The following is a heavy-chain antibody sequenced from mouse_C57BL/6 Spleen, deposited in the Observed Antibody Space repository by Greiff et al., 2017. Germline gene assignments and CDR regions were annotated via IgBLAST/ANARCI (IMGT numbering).Heavy chain of an antibody. CDR3: ARRDDGYYVAY. J-gene: IGHJ3*01. CDR1: GYTFTSYG. V-gene: IGHV1-81*01. Sequence: VQVVESGAELARPGASVKLSCKASGYTFTSYGISWVKQRTGQGLEWIGEIYPRSGNTYYNEKFKGKATLTADKSSSTAYMELRSLTSEDSAVYFCARRDDGYYVAYWGQGTLVTVSA. D-gene: IGHD2-3*01. CDR2: IYPRSGNT.